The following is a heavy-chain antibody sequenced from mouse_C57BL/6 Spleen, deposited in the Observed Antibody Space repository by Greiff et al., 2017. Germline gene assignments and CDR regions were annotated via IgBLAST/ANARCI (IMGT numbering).Heavy chain of an antibody. J-gene: IGHJ3*01. CDR3: ARSGSSGYTWFAY. Sequence: VQLQESGPELVKPGASVKISCKASGYSFTSYYIHWVKQRPGQGLEWIGWIYPGSGNTKYNEKFKGKATLTADTSSSTAYMQLSSLTSEDSAVYYCARSGSSGYTWFAYWGQGTLVTVSA. V-gene: IGHV1-66*01. CDR1: GYSFTSYY. CDR2: IYPGSGNT. D-gene: IGHD3-2*02.